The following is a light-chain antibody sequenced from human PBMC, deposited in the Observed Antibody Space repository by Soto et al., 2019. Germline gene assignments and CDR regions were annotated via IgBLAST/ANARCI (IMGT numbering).Light chain of an antibody. CDR2: RNN. Sequence: QSVLTQPPSASGTPGQRVTISCSGSSSNIGSNYVYWYQQLPGTAPKLLIYRNNQGPSGVPDRFSGSKSGTSASLAISGLRSEDEADYYCAAWDDSLSGSYVFGTGTKVTVL. CDR1: SSNIGSNY. V-gene: IGLV1-47*01. CDR3: AAWDDSLSGSYV. J-gene: IGLJ1*01.